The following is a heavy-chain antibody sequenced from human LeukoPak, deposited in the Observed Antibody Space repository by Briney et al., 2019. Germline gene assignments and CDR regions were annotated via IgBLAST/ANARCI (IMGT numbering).Heavy chain of an antibody. J-gene: IGHJ2*01. V-gene: IGHV3-64*02. D-gene: IGHD4-23*01. CDR2: ISSNGGST. CDR3: ARVYRWAGYFDL. Sequence: GGSLRLSCAASGFTFSSYAMYWVRQAPGKGLEYVSTISSNGGSTYYADSVKGRFTISRDDSRNTLYLQMGSLRAEDMAVYYCARVYRWAGYFDLWGRGALVTVSS. CDR1: GFTFSSYA.